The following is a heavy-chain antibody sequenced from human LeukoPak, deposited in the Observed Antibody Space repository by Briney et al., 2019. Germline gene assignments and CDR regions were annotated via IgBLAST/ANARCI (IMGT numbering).Heavy chain of an antibody. V-gene: IGHV3-21*01. CDR3: AREEGGYCSSTSCYGFDP. CDR2: ISSSSSYI. D-gene: IGHD2-2*01. J-gene: IGHJ5*02. Sequence: GGSLRLSCAASGFTFSSYSMNWVRQAPGKGLEWVSSISSSSSYIYYADSVKGRFTISRDNAKNSLYLQMNSLRAEDTAVYYCAREEGGYCSSTSCYGFDPWGQGTLVTVSS. CDR1: GFTFSSYS.